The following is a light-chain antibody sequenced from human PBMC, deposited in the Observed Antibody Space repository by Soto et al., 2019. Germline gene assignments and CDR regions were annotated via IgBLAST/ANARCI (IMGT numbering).Light chain of an antibody. V-gene: IGKV3-11*01. Sequence: EIVLTQSPVTLSLSPGERATLSCRASQSVSSYLAWYQQKPGQAPRLLIYDASNRATGIPARFSGSGSGTDFTLTISSLEPEDFALYYCQQRSNWQVTFGQGTRLEIK. CDR3: QQRSNWQVT. CDR1: QSVSSY. CDR2: DAS. J-gene: IGKJ5*01.